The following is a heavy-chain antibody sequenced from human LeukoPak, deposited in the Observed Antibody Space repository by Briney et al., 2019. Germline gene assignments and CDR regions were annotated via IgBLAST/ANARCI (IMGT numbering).Heavy chain of an antibody. Sequence: GGSLRLSCAASGFTFSGSAMHWVRQASGKGLEWVGRIRSKANSYATAYAASVKGRFTISRDDSKNTAYLQMNSLKTEDTAVYYCTRRYNYDSSGYYYVRDAFDIWGQGTMVTVSS. CDR2: IRSKANSYAT. CDR1: GFTFSGSA. V-gene: IGHV3-73*01. D-gene: IGHD3-22*01. CDR3: TRRYNYDSSGYYYVRDAFDI. J-gene: IGHJ3*02.